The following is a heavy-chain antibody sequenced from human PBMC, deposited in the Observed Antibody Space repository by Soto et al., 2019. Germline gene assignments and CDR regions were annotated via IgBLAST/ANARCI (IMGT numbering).Heavy chain of an antibody. CDR3: AKAGSPGYYFDY. V-gene: IGHV3-23*01. Sequence: GSLRLSCAASGFTFSSYAMSWVRQAPGKGLEWVSAISGSGGSTYYADSVKGRFTISRDNSKNTLYLQMNSLRAEDTAVYYCAKAGSPGYYFDYWGQGTLVTVSS. CDR2: ISGSGGST. J-gene: IGHJ4*02. D-gene: IGHD1-26*01. CDR1: GFTFSSYA.